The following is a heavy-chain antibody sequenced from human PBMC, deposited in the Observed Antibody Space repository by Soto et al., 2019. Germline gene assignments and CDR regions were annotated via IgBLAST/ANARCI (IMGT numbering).Heavy chain of an antibody. CDR3: ARHIPSGYNDAFDI. J-gene: IGHJ3*02. CDR1: GFSLSTSGVG. CDR2: IYWDDDK. Sequence: QITLKESGPPLVKPTQTLTLTCTFSGFSLSTSGVGVGWIRQPPGKALEWVTLIYWDDDKRDSPSLKSRITITKDTSKSQVVLTMSNMDPVDTGSYYCARHIPSGYNDAFDIWGQGTMVTVSS. D-gene: IGHD3-9*01. V-gene: IGHV2-5*02.